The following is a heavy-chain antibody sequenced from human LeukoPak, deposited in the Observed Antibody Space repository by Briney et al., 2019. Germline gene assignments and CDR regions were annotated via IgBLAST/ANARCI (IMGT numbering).Heavy chain of an antibody. J-gene: IGHJ2*01. D-gene: IGHD3-16*01. CDR1: GGSIRSSYYY. CDR2: IYDSGST. V-gene: IGHV4-39*07. CDR3: AREYLGEPPNWYFDL. Sequence: SETLSLTCTVSGGSIRSSYYYWGWIRQPPGKGLEWIGSIYDSGSTYYNPSLKSRVTISVDTSKNQFSLKLSSVTAADTAVYYCAREYLGEPPNWYFDLWGRGTLVTVSS.